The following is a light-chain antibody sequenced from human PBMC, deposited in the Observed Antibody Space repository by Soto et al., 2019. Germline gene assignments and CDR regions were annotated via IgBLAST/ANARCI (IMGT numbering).Light chain of an antibody. CDR2: DAS. CDR1: ESVSRN. J-gene: IGKJ1*01. Sequence: EVVMTQSPATLYVSPGERATLSCRASESVSRNLAWYQQKPGQPPRLLIYDASNRATGIPARFSGSGSGTDFTLTISSLEPEDFAVYYCQQYGSSDPWTFGQGTKVEIK. CDR3: QQYGSSDPWT. V-gene: IGKV3D-15*01.